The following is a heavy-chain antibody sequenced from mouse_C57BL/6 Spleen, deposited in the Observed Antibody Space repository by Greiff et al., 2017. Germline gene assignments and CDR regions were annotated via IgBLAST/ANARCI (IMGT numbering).Heavy chain of an antibody. V-gene: IGHV3-6*01. Sequence: EVKLMESGPGLVKPSQSLSLTCSVTGYSITSGFYWNWIRQFPGNKLEWMGYISYDGSNNYNPSLKNRISITRDTSKNQFFLKLNSVTTEDTATYYCARGYGVVDYWGKGTTLTVSS. D-gene: IGHD2-12*01. J-gene: IGHJ2*01. CDR1: GYSITSGFY. CDR2: ISYDGSN. CDR3: ARGYGVVDY.